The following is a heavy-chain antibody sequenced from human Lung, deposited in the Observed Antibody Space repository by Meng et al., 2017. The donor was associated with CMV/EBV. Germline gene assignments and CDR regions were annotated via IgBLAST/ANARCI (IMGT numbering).Heavy chain of an antibody. CDR3: ARNRYCSSTSCYFDY. J-gene: IGHJ4*02. CDR2: ISAYNGNT. CDR1: GYTFTSYG. D-gene: IGHD2-2*01. Sequence: ASVXVSCKASGYTFTSYGISWVRQAPGQGLEWMGWISAYNGNTNYAQKLQGRVTMTTDTSTSTAYMELRSLRSDDTAVYYCARNRYCSSTSCYFDYGGQGTLVTVSS. V-gene: IGHV1-18*01.